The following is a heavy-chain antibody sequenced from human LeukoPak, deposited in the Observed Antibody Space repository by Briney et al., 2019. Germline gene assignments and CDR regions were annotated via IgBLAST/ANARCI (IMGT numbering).Heavy chain of an antibody. D-gene: IGHD6-19*01. J-gene: IGHJ4*02. Sequence: PSETLSLTCTVSGGSISSGSYYWSWIRQPAGKGLEWIGRMYTSGSTNYNPSLKSRVTISVDTSKNQFSLKVSSVTAADTAVYYCARCGSGWSDPTYFDYWGQGTLVTVSS. V-gene: IGHV4-61*02. CDR3: ARCGSGWSDPTYFDY. CDR2: MYTSGST. CDR1: GGSISSGSYY.